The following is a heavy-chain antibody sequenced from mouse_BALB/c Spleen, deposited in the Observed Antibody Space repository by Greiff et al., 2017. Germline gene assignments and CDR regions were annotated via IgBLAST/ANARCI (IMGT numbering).Heavy chain of an antibody. CDR3: AGGQLGLSMDY. D-gene: IGHD3-2*01. CDR1: GYTFTSYN. Sequence: LQQPGAELVKPGASVKMSCKASGYTFTSYNMHWVKQTPGQGLEWIGAIYPGNGDTSYNQKFKGKATLTADKSSSTAYMQLSSLTSEDSAVYYCAGGQLGLSMDYWGQGTSVTVSS. J-gene: IGHJ4*01. V-gene: IGHV1-12*01. CDR2: IYPGNGDT.